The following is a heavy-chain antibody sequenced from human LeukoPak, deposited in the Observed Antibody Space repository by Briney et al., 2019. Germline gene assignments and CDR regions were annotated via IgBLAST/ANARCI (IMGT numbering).Heavy chain of an antibody. D-gene: IGHD3-3*01. J-gene: IGHJ5*02. CDR3: ARAHRVNKWLLFSSLNP. V-gene: IGHV1-8*01. Sequence: ASVKVSCKASGYTFTSYDINWVRQATGQGLEWMGWMNPNRGNTGYAQKFQGRVTMTRNTSISTAYMELSSLRSEDMAVYYCARAHRVNKWLLFSSLNPWGQGTLVTVSS. CDR2: MNPNRGNT. CDR1: GYTFTSYD.